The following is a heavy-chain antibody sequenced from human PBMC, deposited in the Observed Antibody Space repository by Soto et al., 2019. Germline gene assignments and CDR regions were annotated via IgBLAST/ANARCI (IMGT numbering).Heavy chain of an antibody. Sequence: SETLSLTCTVSGGSISNYYWSWIRQPAGKGLEWIGRIYTSGSTNYNPSLKSRVTMSVDTSKNQFSLKLSSVTAADTAVYYCARACSSNSCYDVFDYWGQGTLVTVSS. V-gene: IGHV4-4*07. CDR2: IYTSGST. CDR1: GGSISNYY. J-gene: IGHJ4*02. D-gene: IGHD2-2*01. CDR3: ARACSSNSCYDVFDY.